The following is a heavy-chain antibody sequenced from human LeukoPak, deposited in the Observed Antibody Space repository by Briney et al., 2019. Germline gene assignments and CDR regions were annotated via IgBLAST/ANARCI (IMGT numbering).Heavy chain of an antibody. V-gene: IGHV3-21*01. CDR3: ARASVVVVPSYYYYAMDV. D-gene: IGHD2-2*01. J-gene: IGHJ6*02. CDR1: GFTFSTYY. Sequence: PGGSLRLPCAASGFTFSTYYMIWVRQAPGKGLEWVSFITGSSSYIYYTDSVKGRFTISRDNAKNTLYLQMNRLRVEDTAVYYCARASVVVVPSYYYYAMDVWGQGTTVTVSS. CDR2: ITGSSSYI.